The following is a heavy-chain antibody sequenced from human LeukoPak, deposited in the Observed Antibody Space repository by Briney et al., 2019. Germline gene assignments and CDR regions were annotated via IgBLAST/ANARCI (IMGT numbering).Heavy chain of an antibody. V-gene: IGHV1-8*01. CDR2: MNPNSGNT. J-gene: IGHJ6*02. D-gene: IGHD6-13*01. CDR3: ARERGSSWLGYYYYGMDV. Sequence: GASVKVSCKASGYTFTSYDINWVRQATGQGLEWMGWMNPNSGNTGYAQKFQGRVTVTADESTSTAYMELSSLRSEDTAVYYCARERGSSWLGYYYYGMDVWGQGTTVTVSS. CDR1: GYTFTSYD.